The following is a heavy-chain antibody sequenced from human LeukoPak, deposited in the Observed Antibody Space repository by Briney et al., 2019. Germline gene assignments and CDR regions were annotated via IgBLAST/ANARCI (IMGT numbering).Heavy chain of an antibody. CDR2: IYYSGST. CDR1: GGSISSYY. J-gene: IGHJ6*03. Sequence: SETLSLTCTVSGGSISSYYWSWIRQPPGKGLEWIGYIYYSGSTNYNPSLKSRVTMSVDTSKNQFSLKLSSVTAADTAVYYCARTIAAAGLYYYYYYMDVWGKGTTVTISS. V-gene: IGHV4-59*01. CDR3: ARTIAAAGLYYYYYYMDV. D-gene: IGHD6-13*01.